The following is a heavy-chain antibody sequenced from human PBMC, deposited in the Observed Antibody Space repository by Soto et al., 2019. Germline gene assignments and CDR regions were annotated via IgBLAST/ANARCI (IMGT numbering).Heavy chain of an antibody. CDR1: GGSLSGNY. CDR3: ARAKWFDP. V-gene: IGHV4-34*01. Sequence: SETLSLTCAVYGGSLSGNYWSWVRQPPGKGLEWIGEISHTGSTNYSPSLKSRVTISVDTSKNQFSLKLTSVTAADTAVYFCARAKWFDPWGQGTQVTVSS. CDR2: ISHTGST. J-gene: IGHJ5*02.